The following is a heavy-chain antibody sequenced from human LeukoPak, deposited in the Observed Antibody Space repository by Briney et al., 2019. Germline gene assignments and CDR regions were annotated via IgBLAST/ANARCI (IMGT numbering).Heavy chain of an antibody. Sequence: SETLSLTCTVSGGSINSYYWSWIRQTPGKGLEWIGYISYSGSTNYNPSLKSRVTISLGTSKNQFFLKLNSVTAADTALYYCARGNADWGQGTLVTVSS. CDR1: GGSINSYY. J-gene: IGHJ4*02. CDR3: ARGNAD. V-gene: IGHV4-59*01. CDR2: ISYSGST.